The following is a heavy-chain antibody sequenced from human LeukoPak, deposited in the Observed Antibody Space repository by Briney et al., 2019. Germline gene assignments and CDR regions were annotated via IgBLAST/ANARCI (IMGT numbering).Heavy chain of an antibody. CDR1: GYTFTSYG. D-gene: IGHD6-19*01. CDR2: ISAYNGNT. V-gene: IGHV1-18*01. J-gene: IGHJ6*02. CDR3: ARAREQWLGYYYYYGMDV. Sequence: EASVNVSCKASGYTFTSYGISRVRQAPGQGLEWMGWISAYNGNTNYAQKLQGRVTMTTDTSTSTAYMELRSLRSDDTAVYYCARAREQWLGYYYYYGMDVWGQGTTVTVSS.